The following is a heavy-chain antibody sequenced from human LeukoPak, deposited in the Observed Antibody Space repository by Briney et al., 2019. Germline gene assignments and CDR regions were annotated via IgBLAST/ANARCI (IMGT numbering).Heavy chain of an antibody. V-gene: IGHV5-51*01. CDR3: ARRVAGPGGYFDL. Sequence: RGESLKISCKGSGYSFSSYWIGWVRQMPGKGLEWMGIIYPGDSDTRYSPSFQGQVTISADKSISTAYLQWSSLKASDTAMYYCARRVAGPGGYFDLWGRGTLVTVSS. D-gene: IGHD6-19*01. J-gene: IGHJ2*01. CDR1: GYSFSSYW. CDR2: IYPGDSDT.